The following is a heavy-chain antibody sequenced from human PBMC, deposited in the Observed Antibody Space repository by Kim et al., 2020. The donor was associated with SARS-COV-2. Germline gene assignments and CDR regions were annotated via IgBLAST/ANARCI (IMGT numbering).Heavy chain of an antibody. Sequence: QSLKSRVTISVDTSKNQFSLKLSSVTAADTAVYYCARGAGYSSSSGNFDYWGQGTLVTVSS. V-gene: IGHV4-34*01. D-gene: IGHD6-6*01. CDR3: ARGAGYSSSSGNFDY. J-gene: IGHJ4*02.